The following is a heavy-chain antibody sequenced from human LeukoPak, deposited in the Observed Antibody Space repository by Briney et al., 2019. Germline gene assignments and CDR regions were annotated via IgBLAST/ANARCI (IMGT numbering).Heavy chain of an antibody. CDR3: TKDPNGDYVGAFDP. CDR1: GFTFSSFA. Sequence: GGSLRLSCAASGFTFSSFAMTRVPQAPGKGLEWVSSITGNHGPTYNTDSVKGRFTISRDNSQNTLYLQMNSLRAEDTAVYYCTKDPNGDYVGAFDPWGQGTLVTVSS. CDR2: ITGNHGPT. J-gene: IGHJ5*02. V-gene: IGHV3-23*01. D-gene: IGHD4-17*01.